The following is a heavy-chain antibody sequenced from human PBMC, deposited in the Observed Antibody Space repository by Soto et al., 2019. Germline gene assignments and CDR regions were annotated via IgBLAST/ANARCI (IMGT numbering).Heavy chain of an antibody. Sequence: GASVKVSCKASGYTFTGYYMHWVRQAPGQGLEWMGWINPNSGGTNYAQKFQGWVTMTRDTSISTAYMELSRLRSDDTAVYYCARGGEGTYYYDSSGYYHSPPGYYYGMDVWGQGTTVTVSS. J-gene: IGHJ6*02. V-gene: IGHV1-2*04. CDR3: ARGGEGTYYYDSSGYYHSPPGYYYGMDV. CDR2: INPNSGGT. D-gene: IGHD3-22*01. CDR1: GYTFTGYY.